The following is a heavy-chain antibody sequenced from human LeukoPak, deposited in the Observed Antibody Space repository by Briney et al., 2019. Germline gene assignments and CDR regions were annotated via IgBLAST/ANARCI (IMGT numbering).Heavy chain of an antibody. CDR3: AKAPGYYYYYGMDV. CDR1: GFTFNSYA. J-gene: IGHJ6*02. CDR2: ISNTGGST. Sequence: GGPLRPSCAASGFTFNSYAMSWVRQAPGKGLEWVSSISNTGGSTYDADSMKGRFTISRDNSKNTLYLQMNSLRAEDTAVYYCAKAPGYYYYYGMDVWGHGTTVTVSS. V-gene: IGHV3-23*01.